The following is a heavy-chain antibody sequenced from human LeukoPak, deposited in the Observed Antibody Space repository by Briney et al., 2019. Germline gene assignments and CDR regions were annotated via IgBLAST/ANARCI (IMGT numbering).Heavy chain of an antibody. CDR1: GFTFGSYA. Sequence: GGSLRLSCAASGFTFGSYAMNWVRQAPGKGLEWVSSISSGSSFIYYADSVKGRFTISRDNAKNSLYLQMNSLRAEDTAVYYCARGRLWPDAFDIWGQGTMVTVSS. J-gene: IGHJ3*02. CDR3: ARGRLWPDAFDI. D-gene: IGHD5-18*01. V-gene: IGHV3-21*01. CDR2: ISSGSSFI.